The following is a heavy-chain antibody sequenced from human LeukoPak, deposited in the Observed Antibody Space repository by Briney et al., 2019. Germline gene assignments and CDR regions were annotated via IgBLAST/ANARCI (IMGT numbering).Heavy chain of an antibody. V-gene: IGHV3-11*01. CDR2: ISSSGSTI. D-gene: IGHD6-13*01. CDR1: GFTFSDYY. Sequence: GGSLRLSCAASGFTFSDYYMSWICQAPGKGLEWVSYISSSGSTIYYADSVKGRFTISRDNAKNSLYLQMNSLRAEDTAVYYCARGYSSKHPPYYGMDVWGQGTTVTVSS. CDR3: ARGYSSKHPPYYGMDV. J-gene: IGHJ6*02.